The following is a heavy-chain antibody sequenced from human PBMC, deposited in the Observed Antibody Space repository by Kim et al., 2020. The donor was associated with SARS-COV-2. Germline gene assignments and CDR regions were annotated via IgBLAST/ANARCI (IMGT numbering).Heavy chain of an antibody. V-gene: IGHV4-61*07. Sequence: NPSLKSLVTISGDTSKNQFSLKLSSVTAADTALYYCARHGSSYEYFFDYWGQGSLVTVSS. D-gene: IGHD6-13*01. J-gene: IGHJ4*02. CDR3: ARHGSSYEYFFDY.